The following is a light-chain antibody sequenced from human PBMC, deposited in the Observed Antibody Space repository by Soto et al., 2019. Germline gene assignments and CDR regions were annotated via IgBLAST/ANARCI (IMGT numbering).Light chain of an antibody. V-gene: IGKV1-9*01. CDR2: ATS. CDR3: QQLNSDPYT. CDR1: QAVSSY. Sequence: DIQLTQSPSFLSASVGDTVTITCRASQAVSSYFAWYQQKPGKAPQLLIYATSTLRSGVPSRFSGKTSGTEFTLTISSLQPEDFATYHCQQLNSDPYTLGQGTKVDLK. J-gene: IGKJ2*01.